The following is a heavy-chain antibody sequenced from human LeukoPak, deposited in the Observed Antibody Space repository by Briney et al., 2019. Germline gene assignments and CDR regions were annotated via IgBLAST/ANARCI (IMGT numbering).Heavy chain of an antibody. CDR1: GGTFSSYA. CDR3: ARGMNYYGSGSYYY. CDR2: IIPIFGTA. Sequence: GASVKVSCKASGGTFSSYAISWVRQAPGQGLEWMGGIIPIFGTANYAQKFQGRVTITRDTSASTAYMELSSLRSEDTAVYYCARGMNYYGSGSYYYWGQGTLVTVSS. J-gene: IGHJ4*02. V-gene: IGHV1-69*05. D-gene: IGHD3-10*01.